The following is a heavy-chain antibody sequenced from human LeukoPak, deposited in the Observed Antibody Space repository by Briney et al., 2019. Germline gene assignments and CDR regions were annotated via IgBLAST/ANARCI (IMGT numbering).Heavy chain of an antibody. CDR3: TRGFAAD. CDR2: VRTKADGGTT. CDR1: GFSFRDFV. V-gene: IGHV3-49*04. D-gene: IGHD3-3*01. J-gene: IGHJ4*02. Sequence: PGGSLRLSCTASGFSFRDFVVSWVRQAPGKGLEWVGFVRTKADGGTTEYAASVTGRFTISRDDSKFIAHLQTDTLQIEDTAVYYCTRGFAADWGQGALVTVSS.